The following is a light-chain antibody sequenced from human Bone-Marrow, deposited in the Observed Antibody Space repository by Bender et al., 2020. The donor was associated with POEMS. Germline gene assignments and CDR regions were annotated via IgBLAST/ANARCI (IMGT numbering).Light chain of an antibody. J-gene: IGLJ2*01. Sequence: SYGLTQPPSVSVSPGHTANITCSGDQLGDQYASWYQLKPGQSPVLVIYEDNKRPSGIPERFSGSNSGNIATLTISGTQALDEADYYCQAWDSTTAKVFGGGTKVTVL. V-gene: IGLV3-1*01. CDR1: QLGDQY. CDR2: EDN. CDR3: QAWDSTTAKV.